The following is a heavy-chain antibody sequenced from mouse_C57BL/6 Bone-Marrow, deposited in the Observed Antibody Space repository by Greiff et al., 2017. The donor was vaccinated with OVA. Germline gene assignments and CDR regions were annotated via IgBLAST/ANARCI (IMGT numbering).Heavy chain of an antibody. CDR2: IDPEDGDT. D-gene: IGHD1-1*01. V-gene: IGHV14-1*01. CDR3: TNTTVVVGPLSMDY. Sequence: VQLQQSGAELVRPGASVKLSCTASGFNIKDYYMHWVKQRPEQGLEWIGRIDPEDGDTEYAPKFPGKATMTADTSSNTAYLQLSSLTSENTAVYYCTNTTVVVGPLSMDYWGQGTSVTVSS. CDR1: GFNIKDYY. J-gene: IGHJ4*01.